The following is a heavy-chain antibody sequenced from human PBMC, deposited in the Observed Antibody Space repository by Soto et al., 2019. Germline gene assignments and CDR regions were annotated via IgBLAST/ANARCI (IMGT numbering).Heavy chain of an antibody. Sequence: SETLSLTCTVSGGSISSGGYYWSWIRQHPGKGLEWIGYIYYSGSTYYNPSLKSRITISADTSKNQLSLRLSSVTAADTAVYYCAVDYYDSSDYYFDAFDIWGQGTMVTVS. CDR1: GGSISSGGYY. V-gene: IGHV4-30-4*08. CDR2: IYYSGST. CDR3: AVDYYDSSDYYFDAFDI. J-gene: IGHJ3*02. D-gene: IGHD3-22*01.